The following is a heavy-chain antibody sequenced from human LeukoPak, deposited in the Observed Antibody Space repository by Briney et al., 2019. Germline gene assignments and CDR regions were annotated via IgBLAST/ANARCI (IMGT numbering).Heavy chain of an antibody. CDR3: ARMYYYGSGYYYMDV. D-gene: IGHD3-10*01. V-gene: IGHV3-7*01. J-gene: IGHJ6*03. CDR2: IKEDGSDK. CDR1: GFTFINYW. Sequence: PGGSLRLSGAASGFTFINYWMSWVRQAPGKGLEWVANIKEDGSDKYYVDSVKGRFTISRDNAKNSLYLQMNSLRAENTAVYYCARMYYYGSGYYYMDVWGKGTTVTVSS.